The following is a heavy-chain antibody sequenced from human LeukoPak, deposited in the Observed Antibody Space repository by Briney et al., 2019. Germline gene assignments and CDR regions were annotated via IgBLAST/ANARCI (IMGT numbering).Heavy chain of an antibody. D-gene: IGHD1-26*01. V-gene: IGHV3-9*01. CDR1: GFTFDVYA. CDR3: AKDRGSGSYSYYSYGMDV. J-gene: IGHJ6*02. Sequence: RGRSLSLLCAASGFTFDVYAMHWVRHAPGKGLGWVSCNRRDRGNISCADSVKGRFTISRDKAKISLYLQMNSLRAEGTALYYCAKDRGSGSYSYYSYGMDVWGQGTTVTVSS. CDR2: NRRDRGNI.